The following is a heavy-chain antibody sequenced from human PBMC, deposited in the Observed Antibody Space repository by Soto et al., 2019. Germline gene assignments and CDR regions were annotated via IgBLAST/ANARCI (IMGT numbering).Heavy chain of an antibody. J-gene: IGHJ5*02. Sequence: QVQLVQSGAEVKKPGASVKVSCKASGYTFTSYAMHWVRQAPGQRLEWMGWINAGNGNTKYSQKFQGRVTITRDTSASTAYMELSSLRSEDTAVYYCARDELAYCGGECYPVDPWGQGTLFTVSS. CDR2: INAGNGNT. V-gene: IGHV1-3*01. D-gene: IGHD2-21*01. CDR3: ARDELAYCGGECYPVDP. CDR1: GYTFTSYA.